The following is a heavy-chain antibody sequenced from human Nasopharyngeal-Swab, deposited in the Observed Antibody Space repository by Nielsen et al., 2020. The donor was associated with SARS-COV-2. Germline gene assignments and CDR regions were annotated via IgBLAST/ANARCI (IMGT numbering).Heavy chain of an antibody. D-gene: IGHD3-3*01. CDR2: MNPNSGNT. CDR1: GYTFTSYD. J-gene: IGHJ5*02. CDR3: ATGTSSGRANWFDP. V-gene: IGHV1-8*01. Sequence: ASVKVSCKASGYTFTSYDINWVRQATGQGLEWMGWMNPNSGNTGYAQKFQGRVTMTEDTSTDTAYMELSSLRSEDTAVYYCATGTSSGRANWFDPWGQGTLVTVPS.